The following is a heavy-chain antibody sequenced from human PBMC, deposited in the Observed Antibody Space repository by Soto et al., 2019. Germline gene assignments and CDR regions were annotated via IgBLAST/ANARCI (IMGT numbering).Heavy chain of an antibody. Sequence: SGYSFTKYWIGWVRQMPGKGLEWMAIIYPDESDTRYSPSFQGQVTISADKSISTAYLQWGSLKASDTAMYYCARHVVGARGWVEEPLWGQGTLVTVSS. CDR2: IYPDESDT. D-gene: IGHD1-1*01. V-gene: IGHV5-51*01. CDR1: GYSFTKYW. J-gene: IGHJ4*02. CDR3: ARHVVGARGWVEEPL.